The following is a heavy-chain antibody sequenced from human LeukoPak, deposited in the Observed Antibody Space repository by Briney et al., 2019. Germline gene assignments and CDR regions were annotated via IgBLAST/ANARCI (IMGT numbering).Heavy chain of an antibody. CDR1: GYTFTSYD. J-gene: IGHJ3*02. CDR2: MNPNSGST. Sequence: GASVKVSCKASGYTFTSYDINWVRQATGQGLEWMGWMNPNSGSTGYAQKFQGRVTITRNTSISTAYMELSSLRSEDTAVYYCARVCQLLWGGGDAFDIWGQGTMVTVSS. V-gene: IGHV1-8*03. D-gene: IGHD2-2*01. CDR3: ARVCQLLWGGGDAFDI.